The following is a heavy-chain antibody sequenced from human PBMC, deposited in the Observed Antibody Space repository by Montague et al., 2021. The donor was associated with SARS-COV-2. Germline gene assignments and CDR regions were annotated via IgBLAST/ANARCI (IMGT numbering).Heavy chain of an antibody. D-gene: IGHD2-2*01. V-gene: IGHV4-59*04. CDR3: ARLDQLLSGTPGY. Sequence: SETLSLTCTVSGGSNSRYYWSWIRQPPGEGLEWIGSIYYSGNTYXNPSLKSRVTISVDTPNNQFSLKLASVTAPDTAVYYCARLDQLLSGTPGYWGQGTLVTVSS. CDR1: GGSNSRYY. CDR2: IYYSGNT. J-gene: IGHJ4*02.